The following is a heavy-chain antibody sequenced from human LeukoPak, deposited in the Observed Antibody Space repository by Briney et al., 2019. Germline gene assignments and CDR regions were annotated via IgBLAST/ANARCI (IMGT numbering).Heavy chain of an antibody. V-gene: IGHV1-18*01. Sequence: ASVKVSCKASGYTFSNSAISWVRQAPGQGLEWMGWISPYNGYTKYAEMFQGRVTMTTDTSTTTAYMELRSLRSDDTAMYYCARVGASYDGLIDYWGQGTRVTVSS. CDR1: GYTFSNSA. CDR2: ISPYNGYT. J-gene: IGHJ4*02. D-gene: IGHD1-26*01. CDR3: ARVGASYDGLIDY.